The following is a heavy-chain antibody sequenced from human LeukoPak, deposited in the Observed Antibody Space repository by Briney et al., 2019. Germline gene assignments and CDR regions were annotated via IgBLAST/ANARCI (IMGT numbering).Heavy chain of an antibody. CDR3: ARDRGWGDRSESWFDS. V-gene: IGHV4-4*07. Sequence: SETLSLTCTVSGGSTSTYYWSWIRQPAGKGLEWIGRISTSGSTNYNPSLKSRVTMSVDTSKNHFSLKLSSVTAADTAVYYCARDRGWGDRSESWFDSWGQGTLVTVSS. CDR2: ISTSGST. J-gene: IGHJ5*01. CDR1: GGSTSTYY. D-gene: IGHD2-21*02.